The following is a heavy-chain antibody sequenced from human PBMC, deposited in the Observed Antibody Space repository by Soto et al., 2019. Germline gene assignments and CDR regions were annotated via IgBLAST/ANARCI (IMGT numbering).Heavy chain of an antibody. CDR1: GDSISGGASF. CDR2: VYYSGSS. CDR3: ARAGGYYPMDL. J-gene: IGHJ5*02. Sequence: SETLSLTCTVSGDSISGGASFWSWIRQPPGKGLEWIANVYYSGSSYYNPSLKSRVTLSIDRSQNQFSLKLSSVTDADTAVYYCARAGGYYPMDLWGQGTLVTVSS. D-gene: IGHD3-10*01. V-gene: IGHV4-30-4*01.